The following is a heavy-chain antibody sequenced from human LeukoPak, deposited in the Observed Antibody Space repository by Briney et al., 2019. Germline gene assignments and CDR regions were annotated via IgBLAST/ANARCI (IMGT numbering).Heavy chain of an antibody. CDR1: GGSISSYY. V-gene: IGHV4-59*01. Sequence: PSETLSLTCTVSGGSISSYYWSWIRQPPGKGLEWIGYIYYSGSTNYNPSLKSRVTISVDTSKNQFSLKLSSVTAADTAVYYCARGNLNWGTPTTYYFDYWGQGTLVTVSS. CDR2: IYYSGST. CDR3: ARGNLNWGTPTTYYFDY. J-gene: IGHJ4*02. D-gene: IGHD7-27*01.